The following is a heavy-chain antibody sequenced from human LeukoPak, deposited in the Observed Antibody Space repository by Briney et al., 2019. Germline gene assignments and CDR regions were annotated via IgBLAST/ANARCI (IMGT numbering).Heavy chain of an antibody. J-gene: IGHJ4*02. CDR2: VYYSGST. Sequence: PSETLSLTCTVSGGSITGGSYYWAWIRQSPGKGLQWIGSVYYSGSTHYSSSLKSRVTISVDTSKNQFSLKLNSVTATDTAVYYCARHYGPWGQGTLVTVSS. D-gene: IGHD3-10*01. CDR3: ARHYGP. V-gene: IGHV4-39*01. CDR1: GGSITGGSYY.